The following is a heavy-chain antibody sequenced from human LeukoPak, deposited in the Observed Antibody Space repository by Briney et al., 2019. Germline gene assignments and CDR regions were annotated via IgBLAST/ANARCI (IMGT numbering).Heavy chain of an antibody. Sequence: GGSLRLSCAASGFTFSSYGMSWVRQAPGKGLEWVAFIRYDGSDKYYADSVKGRFTISRDNSKNTLYLQMNSLRAEDTAMYYCAKDGDDCIEQWGQGTLVTVSS. J-gene: IGHJ4*02. CDR1: GFTFSSYG. V-gene: IGHV3-30*02. CDR3: AKDGDDCIEQ. CDR2: IRYDGSDK. D-gene: IGHD3-22*01.